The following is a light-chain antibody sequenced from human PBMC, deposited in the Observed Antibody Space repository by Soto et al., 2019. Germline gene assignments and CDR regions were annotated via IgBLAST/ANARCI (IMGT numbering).Light chain of an antibody. CDR1: SRDVGGYNY. Sequence: QSALTQPASVSGSPGQSITISCTGSSRDVGGYNYVSWYQQYPGIVPRVMIYEVTNRPSGVSDRFSGSQSGNTASLTISGLQADDEADYYCSSYTSSGTYVFGTGTKLTVL. V-gene: IGLV2-14*03. J-gene: IGLJ1*01. CDR2: EVT. CDR3: SSYTSSGTYV.